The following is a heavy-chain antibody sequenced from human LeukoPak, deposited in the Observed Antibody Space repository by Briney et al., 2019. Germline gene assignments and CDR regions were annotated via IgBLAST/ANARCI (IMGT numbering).Heavy chain of an antibody. CDR1: GFTFSDHY. CDR2: IRNKVNSYTT. Sequence: GGSLRLFCAASGFTFSDHYMDWGRQAPGKGLEWVGRIRNKVNSYTTEYAASVKGRFTISRDDSKNSVYLQMNSLKSEDTAVYYCAREFSGYDFWSGDKYYYYGMDVWGQGTTVTVSS. D-gene: IGHD3-3*01. CDR3: AREFSGYDFWSGDKYYYYGMDV. J-gene: IGHJ6*02. V-gene: IGHV3-72*01.